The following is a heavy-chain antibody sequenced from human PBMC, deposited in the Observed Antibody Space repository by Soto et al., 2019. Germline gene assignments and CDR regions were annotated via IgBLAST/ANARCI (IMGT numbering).Heavy chain of an antibody. J-gene: IGHJ4*02. V-gene: IGHV4-59*02. D-gene: IGHD1-1*01. Sequence: SETLSLTCTVSGGSVGSYYWSWIRQPPGKGLEWIGYVYYSGNTNYNPSLKSRVTISIDTSKNQFSLKLSSVTAADTAVYYCARVGTGAFDYWGQGTLVTVSS. CDR3: ARVGTGAFDY. CDR1: GGSVGSYY. CDR2: VYYSGNT.